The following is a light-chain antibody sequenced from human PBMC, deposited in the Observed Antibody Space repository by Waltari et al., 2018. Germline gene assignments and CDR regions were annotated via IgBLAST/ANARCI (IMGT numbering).Light chain of an antibody. Sequence: DIQVTPSPSFLSASLGDRVSITCRASEGISSYLAWYQQRPGKAPKLLIYAASTLHSGVPSRFSGSGSGTEFTLTISSLQPEDFATYYCQLLNPYPRTFGQGTKVEIK. CDR1: EGISSY. J-gene: IGKJ1*01. CDR2: AAS. V-gene: IGKV1-9*01. CDR3: QLLNPYPRT.